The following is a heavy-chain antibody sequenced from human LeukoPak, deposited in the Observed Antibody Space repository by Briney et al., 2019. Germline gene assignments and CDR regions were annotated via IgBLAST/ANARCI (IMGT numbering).Heavy chain of an antibody. CDR2: IYYSGST. CDR3: ASPEGY. Sequence: PSETLSLTCTVSGGSINSVYWTWLRQSPGKGLEWIGYIYYSGSTNYNPSLKSRVTISVDTSKNQFSLKLSSVTAADTAVYYCASPEGYWGQGTLVTVSS. V-gene: IGHV4-59*01. D-gene: IGHD1-14*01. J-gene: IGHJ4*02. CDR1: GGSINSVY.